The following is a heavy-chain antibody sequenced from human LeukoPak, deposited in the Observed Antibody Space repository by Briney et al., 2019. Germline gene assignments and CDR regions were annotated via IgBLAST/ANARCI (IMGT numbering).Heavy chain of an antibody. CDR1: GFTFSSYG. V-gene: IGHV3-30*18. D-gene: IGHD4-17*01. Sequence: PGRSMRLSCAASGFTFSSYGMHWVRQAPGKGLEWVAVISYDGSNKYYADSVKGRFTISRDNSKNTLYLHMNSLRAEDTAVYYCAKVPYGDYVFDYWGQGTLVTVSS. CDR2: ISYDGSNK. J-gene: IGHJ4*02. CDR3: AKVPYGDYVFDY.